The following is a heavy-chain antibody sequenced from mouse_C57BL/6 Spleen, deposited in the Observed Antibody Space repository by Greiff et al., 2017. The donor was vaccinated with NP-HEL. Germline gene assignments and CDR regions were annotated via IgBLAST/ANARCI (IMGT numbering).Heavy chain of an antibody. D-gene: IGHD1-1*01. J-gene: IGHJ2*01. Sequence: QVQLQQPGAELVKPGASVKMSCKASGYTFTSYWITWVKQRPGQGLEWIGDIYPGSGSTTYNEKFKSKATLTVDTSSSTAYLQLSSLTSEDSAVYYCARKLNYYGSSTGNFDYWGQGTTLTVSS. CDR2: IYPGSGST. CDR1: GYTFTSYW. CDR3: ARKLNYYGSSTGNFDY. V-gene: IGHV1-55*01.